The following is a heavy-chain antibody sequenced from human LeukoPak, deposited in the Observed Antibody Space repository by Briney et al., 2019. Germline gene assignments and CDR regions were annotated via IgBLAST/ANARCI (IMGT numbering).Heavy chain of an antibody. CDR2: ISYSGGT. CDR1: GGSIKSYY. J-gene: IGHJ4*02. Sequence: SETLSLTCTVSGGSIKSYYWSWIRQPPGKGLEWIAYISYSGGTNQNPSLKSRATISLDTSKNQFSLKLTSVTAADTAVYYCARGERTGGDYWGQGTLVTVSS. D-gene: IGHD3-16*01. V-gene: IGHV4-59*01. CDR3: ARGERTGGDY.